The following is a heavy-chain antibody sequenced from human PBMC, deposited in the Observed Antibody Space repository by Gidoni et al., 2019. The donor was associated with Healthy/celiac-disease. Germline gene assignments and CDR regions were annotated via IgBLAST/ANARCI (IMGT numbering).Heavy chain of an antibody. CDR1: GGSISSSSYY. V-gene: IGHV4-39*07. CDR3: ARAQWVYYDSSGYSFDY. J-gene: IGHJ4*02. Sequence: QLQLQESGPGLVKPSETLSLTCTVPGGSISSSSYYWGWIRQPPGKGLEWIGSIYYSGSTYYNPSLKSRVTISVDTSKNQFSLKLSSVTAADTAVYYCARAQWVYYDSSGYSFDYWGQGTLVTVSS. D-gene: IGHD3-22*01. CDR2: IYYSGST.